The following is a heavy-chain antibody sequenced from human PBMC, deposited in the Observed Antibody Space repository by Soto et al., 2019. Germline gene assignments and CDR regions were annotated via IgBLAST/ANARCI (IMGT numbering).Heavy chain of an antibody. Sequence: QVQLQESGPGLVKPSQTLSLTCTVSGGSISSGGYYWSWIRQHPGKGLEWIGYIYYSGSTYYNPSLKSRVTIAVDTSKNQFSLKLSSGTAADTAVYYCARDARGYSYGYRTLDYWGQGTLVTVSS. V-gene: IGHV4-31*03. D-gene: IGHD5-18*01. CDR2: IYYSGST. CDR1: GGSISSGGYY. J-gene: IGHJ4*02. CDR3: ARDARGYSYGYRTLDY.